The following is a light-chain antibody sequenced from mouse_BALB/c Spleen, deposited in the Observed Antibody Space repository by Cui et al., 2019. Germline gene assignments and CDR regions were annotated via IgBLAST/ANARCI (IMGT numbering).Light chain of an antibody. V-gene: IGKV4-80*01. CDR1: SSVSY. Sequence: QIVITQSPAIMSASLGEEITLTCSASSSVSYIHWYQQKSGTSPKLLIYSTSNLASGVPSRFSGSGSGTFYSLTISSVEAEDAADYYCHQWSSYPWTFGGGTKLESK. CDR2: STS. J-gene: IGKJ1*01. CDR3: HQWSSYPWT.